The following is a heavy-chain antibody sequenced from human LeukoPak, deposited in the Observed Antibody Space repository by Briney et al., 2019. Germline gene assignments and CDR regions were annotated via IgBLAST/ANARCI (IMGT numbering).Heavy chain of an antibody. V-gene: IGHV3-30*18. CDR1: GFTFSNAW. D-gene: IGHD4-23*01. CDR3: AKDPNDYGGILNWFDP. Sequence: PGGSLRLSCAASGFTFSNAWMSWVRQAPGKGLEWVAVISYDGSNKYYADSVKGRFTISRDNSKNTLYLEMNSLRAEDTAVYYCAKDPNDYGGILNWFDPWGQGTLVIVSS. J-gene: IGHJ5*02. CDR2: ISYDGSNK.